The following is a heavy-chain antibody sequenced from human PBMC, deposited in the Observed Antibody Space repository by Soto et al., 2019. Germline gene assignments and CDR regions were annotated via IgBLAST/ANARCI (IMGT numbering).Heavy chain of an antibody. CDR3: ARGAWGGYSGYDDAFDI. CDR1: GGSFSGYY. Sequence: AETLSLTCAVYGGSFSGYYWSWIRQPPGKGLEWIGEINHSGSTNYNPSLKSRVTISVDTSKNQFSLKLSSVTAADTAVYYCARGAWGGYSGYDDAFDIWGQGTMVTVSS. V-gene: IGHV4-34*01. CDR2: INHSGST. J-gene: IGHJ3*02. D-gene: IGHD5-12*01.